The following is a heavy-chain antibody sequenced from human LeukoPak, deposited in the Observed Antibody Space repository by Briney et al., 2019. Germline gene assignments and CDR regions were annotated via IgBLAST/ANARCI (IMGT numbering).Heavy chain of an antibody. V-gene: IGHV3-23*01. D-gene: IGHD7-27*01. CDR2: ISGSGGST. CDR1: GFTFSSYA. CDR3: ARSTNWEKLDY. Sequence: GGSLRLSCAASGFTFSSYAMSWVRQAPGEGLEWVSAISGSGGSTYYADSVKGRFTISRDNAKNSLYLQMNSLRAEDTAVYYCARSTNWEKLDYWGQGTLVTVSS. J-gene: IGHJ4*02.